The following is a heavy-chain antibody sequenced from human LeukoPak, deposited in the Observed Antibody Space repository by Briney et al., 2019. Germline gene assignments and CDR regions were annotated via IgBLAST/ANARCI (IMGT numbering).Heavy chain of an antibody. V-gene: IGHV3-33*01. CDR3: ASYSSSWYYFDY. J-gene: IGHJ4*02. Sequence: GGSLRLSCAASGFTFSSYGMHWVRQAPGKGLEWVAVIWYGGSNKYYADSVKGRFTISRDNSKNTLYLQMNSLRAEDTAVYYCASYSSSWYYFDYWGQGTLVTVSS. CDR2: IWYGGSNK. CDR1: GFTFSSYG. D-gene: IGHD6-13*01.